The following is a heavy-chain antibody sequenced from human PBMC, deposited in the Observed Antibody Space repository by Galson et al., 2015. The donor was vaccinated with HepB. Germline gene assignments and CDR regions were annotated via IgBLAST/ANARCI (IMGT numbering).Heavy chain of an antibody. CDR2: ISSSSSII. D-gene: IGHD3-10*01. V-gene: IGHV3-48*04. CDR1: GFSFSSYS. CDR3: ARVEHITMFRGVPVDYGMDV. Sequence: SLRLSCAASGFSFSSYSINWVRQAPGKGLEWVSYISSSSSIIYYADSVKGRFTISRDNAKNSLYLQMNSLRAEDTAVYYCARVEHITMFRGVPVDYGMDVWGQGTTVTVSS. J-gene: IGHJ6*02.